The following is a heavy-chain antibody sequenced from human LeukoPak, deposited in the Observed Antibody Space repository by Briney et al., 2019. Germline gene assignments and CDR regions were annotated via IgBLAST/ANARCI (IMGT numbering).Heavy chain of an antibody. CDR3: AKDKGRYSSGWSYDY. Sequence: GGSLRLSCAASGFTFSSYAMSWVRQAPGKGLEWVSAISGSGGSTYYADSVKGRFTISRDNSKNTLYLQMNSLRAEDTAVYYCAKDKGRYSSGWSYDYWGQGTLVTVSS. CDR2: ISGSGGST. D-gene: IGHD6-19*01. CDR1: GFTFSSYA. V-gene: IGHV3-23*01. J-gene: IGHJ4*02.